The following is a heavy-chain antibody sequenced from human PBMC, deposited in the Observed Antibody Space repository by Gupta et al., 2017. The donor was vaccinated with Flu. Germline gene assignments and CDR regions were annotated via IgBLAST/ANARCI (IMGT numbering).Heavy chain of an antibody. CDR2: ISSSSSYI. J-gene: IGHJ4*02. CDR3: ARGTDYDYGDYAAY. D-gene: IGHD4-17*01. CDR1: GFIFSSYT. V-gene: IGHV3-21*01. Sequence: EVQLVESGGGLVEPGGSLRLSCPASGFIFSSYTMNWVRQAPGKGLEWVSSISSSSSYIYYADSVKGRFTISRDNAKNSLFLQMNSLRAEDTAMYYCARGTDYDYGDYAAYWGQGTLVTVSS.